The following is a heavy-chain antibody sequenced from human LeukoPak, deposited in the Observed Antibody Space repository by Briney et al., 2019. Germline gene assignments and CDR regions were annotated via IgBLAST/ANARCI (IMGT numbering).Heavy chain of an antibody. CDR2: IKQDGSEK. CDR3: ARGWGAVAGTGYYFDY. D-gene: IGHD6-19*01. V-gene: IGHV3-7*01. J-gene: IGHJ4*02. Sequence: GGSLRLSCAASGFTFSSYWMSWVRQAPGKGLEWVANIKQDGSEKYYVDSVKGRFTISRDNAKNSLYLQMNSLRAEDTAVYYCARGWGAVAGTGYYFDYWGQGTLVTVSS. CDR1: GFTFSSYW.